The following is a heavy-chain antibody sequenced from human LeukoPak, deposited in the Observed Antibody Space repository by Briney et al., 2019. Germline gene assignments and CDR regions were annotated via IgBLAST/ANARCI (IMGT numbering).Heavy chain of an antibody. D-gene: IGHD5-18*01. V-gene: IGHV4-4*07. Sequence: SKTLSLACTVSGGSISSYYWGWIRQPAGKGLEWIGRIYASGSTNYNPSLKSRVTISVDKSKNQFSLRLSSVTAADTAVYYCAREFDSYGYFDYWGQGTLVTVSS. CDR2: IYASGST. CDR1: GGSISSYY. J-gene: IGHJ4*02. CDR3: AREFDSYGYFDY.